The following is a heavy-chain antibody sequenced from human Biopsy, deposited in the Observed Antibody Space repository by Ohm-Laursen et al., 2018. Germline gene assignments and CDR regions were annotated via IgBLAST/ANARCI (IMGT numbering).Heavy chain of an antibody. V-gene: IGHV4-4*07. CDR3: AKGGGVGGALDY. Sequence: SDTLSLTCTVSGASMSGSYWTWIRQAAGEGLEWIGRVYTSGSTNYNPSLESRVTMSIDTSKNKFSLRLTSVTAADTAVYYCAKGGGVGGALDYWGQGTLVTVSS. J-gene: IGHJ4*02. CDR2: VYTSGST. D-gene: IGHD4-23*01. CDR1: GASMSGSY.